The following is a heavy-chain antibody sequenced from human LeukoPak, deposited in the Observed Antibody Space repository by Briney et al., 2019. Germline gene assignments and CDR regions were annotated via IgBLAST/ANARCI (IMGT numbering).Heavy chain of an antibody. V-gene: IGHV3-9*01. J-gene: IGHJ5*01. Sequence: GGSLRLSCAASGFTFDDYAMHWVRQAPGKGLEWVSGISWNSGSIGYADSVKGRFTISRDNAKKSLYLQMNSLRVEDTALYYCVSDYCSITSCYCDSWGQGTLVTVSS. CDR2: ISWNSGSI. CDR3: VSDYCSITSCYCDS. D-gene: IGHD2-2*01. CDR1: GFTFDDYA.